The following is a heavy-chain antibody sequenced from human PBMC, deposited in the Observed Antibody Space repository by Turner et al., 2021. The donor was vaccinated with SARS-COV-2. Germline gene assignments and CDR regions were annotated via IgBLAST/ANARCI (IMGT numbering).Heavy chain of an antibody. CDR2: IYYRGST. Sequence: QVQLQESGPGLVKPSETLSLTCTVSGGSISSDFWSWIRQPPGKGLEWIGYIYYRGSTNYNPSLKSRVTMSVDTSKNQFSLKLRSVTAADTAVYYCARELRFNWLDSWGQGTLVTVSS. V-gene: IGHV4-59*01. CDR3: ARELRFNWLDS. CDR1: GGSISSDF. D-gene: IGHD3-3*01. J-gene: IGHJ5*01.